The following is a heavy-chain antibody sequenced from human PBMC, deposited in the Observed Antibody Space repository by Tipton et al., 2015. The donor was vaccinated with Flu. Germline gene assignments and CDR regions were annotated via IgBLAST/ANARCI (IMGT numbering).Heavy chain of an antibody. D-gene: IGHD5-24*01. V-gene: IGHV4-28*01. CDR2: ISYSGST. J-gene: IGHJ5*02. CDR3: VRKGVEMATPFAP. Sequence: TLSLTCGVSGYSISSSNWWGWIRQPPGKGLEWIGHISYSGSTSYNPSLKSRVTMSVDTSKNQFSLKLSSVTAVDTAVYYCVRKGVEMATPFAPWGQGTLVTVSS. CDR1: GYSISSSNW.